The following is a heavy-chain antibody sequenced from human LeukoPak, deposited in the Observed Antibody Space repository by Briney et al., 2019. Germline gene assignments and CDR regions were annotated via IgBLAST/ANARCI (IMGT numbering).Heavy chain of an antibody. V-gene: IGHV4-30-4*01. CDR2: IHYSGST. Sequence: SETLSLTCTVSGGSISSGDYYWSWIRQPPGKGLEWIGYIHYSGSTYYNPSLKSRVTISVDTSKNQFSLKLSSVTAADTAVYYCARGRFGAVITDAFDIWGQGTMVTVSS. CDR3: ARGRFGAVITDAFDI. J-gene: IGHJ3*02. D-gene: IGHD3-3*01. CDR1: GGSISSGDYY.